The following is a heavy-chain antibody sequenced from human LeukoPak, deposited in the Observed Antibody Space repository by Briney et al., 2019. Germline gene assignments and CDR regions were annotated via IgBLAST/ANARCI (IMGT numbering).Heavy chain of an antibody. CDR2: ISGDESST. CDR1: DFTFSSYW. V-gene: IGHV3-74*01. J-gene: IGHJ4*02. Sequence: PGGSLRLSCAASDFTFSSYWMHWVRQAPGEGLVWVSRISGDESSTNYADSVKGRFTISRDNARNTLFLQMNSLRAEDTAVYYCAKEGFDSWGQGTLVTVSS. CDR3: AKEGFDS.